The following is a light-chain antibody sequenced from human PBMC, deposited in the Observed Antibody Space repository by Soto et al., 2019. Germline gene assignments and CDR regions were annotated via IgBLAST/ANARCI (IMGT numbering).Light chain of an antibody. J-gene: IGKJ1*01. V-gene: IGKV3-15*01. Sequence: EIVMTQYTATLSVSPGERATLSCRASQSFSSNLAWYQQKPGQAPRVLIYGASTRATGIPARFSGSESGTEFTLTISSLQSEDSAGYYCQQYNKWPWTFGQGSMVDVK. CDR1: QSFSSN. CDR2: GAS. CDR3: QQYNKWPWT.